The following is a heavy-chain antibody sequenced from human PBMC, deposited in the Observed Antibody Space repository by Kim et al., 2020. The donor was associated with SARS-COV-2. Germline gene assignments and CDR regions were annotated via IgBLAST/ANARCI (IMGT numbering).Heavy chain of an antibody. Sequence: ASVKVSCKASGYTFTSYYMHWVRQAPGQGLEWMGIINPSGGSTSYAQKFQGRVTMTRDTSTSTVYMELSSLRSEDTAVYYCARDGYCSSTSCYSQGGSWYFDLWGRGTLVTVSS. CDR1: GYTFTSYY. D-gene: IGHD2-2*01. V-gene: IGHV1-46*01. CDR3: ARDGYCSSTSCYSQGGSWYFDL. CDR2: INPSGGST. J-gene: IGHJ2*01.